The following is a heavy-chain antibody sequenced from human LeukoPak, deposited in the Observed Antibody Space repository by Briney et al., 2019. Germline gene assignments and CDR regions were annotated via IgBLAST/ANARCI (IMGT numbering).Heavy chain of an antibody. V-gene: IGHV1-2*02. J-gene: IGHJ6*02. CDR3: ARYDLTYYYDTSGYLRYYGMDV. CDR2: INPNSGGT. CDR1: GYTFTDYY. D-gene: IGHD3-22*01. Sequence: ASVKVSCKASGYTFTDYYVHWVRQAPGQGLEWMGWINPNSGGTNYAQKFQGRVTMTRDTSISTVYMELSRLRSDDTAVYYCARYDLTYYYDTSGYLRYYGMDVWGQGTTVTVSS.